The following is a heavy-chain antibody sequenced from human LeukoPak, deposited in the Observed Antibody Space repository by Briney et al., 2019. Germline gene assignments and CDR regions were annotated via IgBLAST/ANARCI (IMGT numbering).Heavy chain of an antibody. J-gene: IGHJ4*02. CDR1: GGTFSSYA. CDR3: ARGPEDIVVVVAATPQYYFDY. D-gene: IGHD2-15*01. V-gene: IGHV1-69*06. Sequence: ASVKVSCKASGGTFSSYAISWVRQAPGQGLEWMGGIIPIFGTANYAQKFQGRVTITADKSTSTAYMELSSLRSEDTAVYYCARGPEDIVVVVAATPQYYFDYWGQGTLVTVSS. CDR2: IIPIFGTA.